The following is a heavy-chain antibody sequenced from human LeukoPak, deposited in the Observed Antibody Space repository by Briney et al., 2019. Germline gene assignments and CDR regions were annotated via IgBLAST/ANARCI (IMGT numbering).Heavy chain of an antibody. Sequence: GGSLRLSCAASGFTFSSYAMSWVRQAPGKGLEWVSAISGSGGSTYYADSVKGRFTISRGNSKNTLYLQMNSLRAEDTAVYYCAKDCGYRRSKYYFDSWGQGTLSPSPQ. CDR1: GFTFSSYA. CDR2: ISGSGGST. V-gene: IGHV3-23*01. CDR3: AKDCGYRRSKYYFDS. J-gene: IGHJ4*02. D-gene: IGHD6-13*01.